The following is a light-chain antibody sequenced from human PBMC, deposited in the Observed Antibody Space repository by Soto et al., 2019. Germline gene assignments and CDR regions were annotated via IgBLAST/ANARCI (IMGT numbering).Light chain of an antibody. J-gene: IGKJ2*02. CDR1: QSVGSSY. CDR2: GAS. CDR3: QQYGSSPRT. Sequence: EIVLTQSPSTLSLSPGERATLSCRASQSVGSSYLAWYQQKPGQAPKLLIYGASSRATGIPDRFSGSGSGTDFTLTISRLEPEDFAVYYCQQYGSSPRTFGQGTKLEIK. V-gene: IGKV3-20*01.